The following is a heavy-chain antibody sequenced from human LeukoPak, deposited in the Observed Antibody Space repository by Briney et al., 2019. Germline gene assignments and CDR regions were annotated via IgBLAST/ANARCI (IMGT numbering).Heavy chain of an antibody. CDR3: ARGVRRTTMIRGGHPYSWFDP. CDR2: INHSGST. Sequence: SETLSLTCTVSGGSISSYYWSWIRQPPGKGLEWIGEINHSGSTNQHPSLKSRVTISVDTSKNQLSLKLGSVTAADTAVYYCARGVRRTTMIRGGHPYSWFDPWGQGTLVTVSS. CDR1: GGSISSYY. J-gene: IGHJ5*02. D-gene: IGHD3-10*01. V-gene: IGHV4-34*01.